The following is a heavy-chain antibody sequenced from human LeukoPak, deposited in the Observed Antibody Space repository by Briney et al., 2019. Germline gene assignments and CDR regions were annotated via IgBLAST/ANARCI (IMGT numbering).Heavy chain of an antibody. CDR2: IYYSGST. CDR1: GASINSDS. Sequence: SETLSLTCTVSGASINSDSWSWIRQAPGKGLEWIGDIYYSGSTNYDPSLKSRVTISVDTSKNQFSLKLSSVTAADTAVYYCERIIAGLLDFWGQGTLVTVSS. J-gene: IGHJ4*02. D-gene: IGHD6-13*01. CDR3: ERIIAGLLDF. V-gene: IGHV4-59*01.